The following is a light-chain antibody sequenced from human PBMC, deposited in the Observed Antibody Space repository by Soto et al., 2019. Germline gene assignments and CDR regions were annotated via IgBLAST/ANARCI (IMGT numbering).Light chain of an antibody. CDR2: GAS. CDR3: QQYTYWPWT. J-gene: IGKJ1*01. V-gene: IGKV3-15*01. CDR1: QSVNSN. Sequence: ETVMTQSLATLSVSPGERATLSCRASQSVNSNLAWYQQKSGQAPRLLIYGASTRATGIPVRFSGSGSGTEFTLTISSLQSEDSAVYYCQQYTYWPWTLGQGTKVEIK.